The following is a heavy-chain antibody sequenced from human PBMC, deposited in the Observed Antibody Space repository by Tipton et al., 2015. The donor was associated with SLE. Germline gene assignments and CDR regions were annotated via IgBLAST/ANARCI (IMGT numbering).Heavy chain of an antibody. CDR2: ISSSTSYI. CDR3: ARDAPDTAMVQFDY. D-gene: IGHD5-18*01. Sequence: SLRLSCVGSGFIFRDYDMDWVRQAPGKGLEWVSSISSSTSYIFYADSVKGRFTISRDNAKNSLYLQMNSLRAEDTAVYYCARDAPDTAMVQFDYWGQGTLVTVSS. CDR1: GFIFRDYD. J-gene: IGHJ4*02. V-gene: IGHV3-21*01.